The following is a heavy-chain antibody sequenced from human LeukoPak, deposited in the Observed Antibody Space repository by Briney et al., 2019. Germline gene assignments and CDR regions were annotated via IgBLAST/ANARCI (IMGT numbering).Heavy chain of an antibody. CDR2: IKSKTDGGTT. V-gene: IGHV3-15*01. CDR3: TTDLYYYSSGAFDF. D-gene: IGHD3-22*01. J-gene: IGHJ3*01. Sequence: PGGSLRLSCVASVFTFSNAWMSWVRQAPGKGLEWVGRIKSKTDGGTTDYAAPVKGRFTISRDDSKNTLYLQMDSLKTEDTAVYYCTTDLYYYSSGAFDFWGQGTMVTVSS. CDR1: VFTFSNAW.